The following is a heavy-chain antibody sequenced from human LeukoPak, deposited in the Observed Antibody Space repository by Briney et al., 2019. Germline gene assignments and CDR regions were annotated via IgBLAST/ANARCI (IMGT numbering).Heavy chain of an antibody. Sequence: SETPSLTCTVSGGSISSSSYYWGWIRQPPGKGLEWIGSIYYSGSTYYNPSLKSRVTISVDTSKNQFSLKLSSVTAADTAVYYCARLFDYYDSSGFDYWGQGTLVTVSS. CDR1: GGSISSSSYY. V-gene: IGHV4-39*01. J-gene: IGHJ4*02. D-gene: IGHD3-22*01. CDR3: ARLFDYYDSSGFDY. CDR2: IYYSGST.